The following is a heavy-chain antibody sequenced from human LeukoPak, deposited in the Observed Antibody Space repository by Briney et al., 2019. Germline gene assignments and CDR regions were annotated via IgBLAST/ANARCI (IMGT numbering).Heavy chain of an antibody. D-gene: IGHD6-13*01. CDR3: AKTISAAGTGI. Sequence: GGSLRLSCAASGFTFSSYAMHWVRQAPGKGLEWVAVISYDGSNKYYADSVKGRFTISRDNPKNTLYLQMNSLRADDTAVYYCAKTISAAGTGIWGQGTLVTVSS. CDR2: ISYDGSNK. V-gene: IGHV3-30-3*01. CDR1: GFTFSSYA. J-gene: IGHJ4*02.